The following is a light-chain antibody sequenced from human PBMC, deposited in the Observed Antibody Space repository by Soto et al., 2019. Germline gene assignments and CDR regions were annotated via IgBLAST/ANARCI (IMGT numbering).Light chain of an antibody. Sequence: AIQMTQSPSSLSASTGDRVTITCRASQDISSYLAWYQQKPGKAPKLLIYAASTLQGGVPSRFSGSGSGTDFTLTISCQQSEDFATYYCQQYYSYPFTFGGGTKVEIK. V-gene: IGKV1-8*01. CDR3: QQYYSYPFT. CDR1: QDISSY. CDR2: AAS. J-gene: IGKJ4*01.